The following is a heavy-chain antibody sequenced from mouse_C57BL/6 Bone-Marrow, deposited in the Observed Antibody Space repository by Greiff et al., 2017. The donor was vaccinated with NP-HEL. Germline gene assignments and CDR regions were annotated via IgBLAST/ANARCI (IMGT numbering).Heavy chain of an antibody. J-gene: IGHJ4*01. CDR2: IYPSDSET. D-gene: IGHD2-2*01. V-gene: IGHV1-61*01. Sequence: VQLQQPGAELVRPGSSVKLSCKASGYTFTSYWMDWVKQRPGQGLEWIGNIYPSDSETHYNQKFKDKATLTVDKSSSTAYMQLSSLTSEDSAVYYCAREGMVTTKPYAMDYWGQGTSVTVSS. CDR3: AREGMVTTKPYAMDY. CDR1: GYTFTSYW.